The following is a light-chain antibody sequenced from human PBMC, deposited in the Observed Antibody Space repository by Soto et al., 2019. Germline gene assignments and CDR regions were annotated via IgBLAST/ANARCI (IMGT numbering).Light chain of an antibody. CDR1: ENIKNR. Sequence: EQVMTQSPATLSVSPGERATLSCRASENIKNRLAWYQQKPGQGPRLLIYDAFTRATDIPARFSGSASGTEFTLTISSLQSEDSAFYYCQQYDDWPLTLGGGTKVEIK. CDR3: QQYDDWPLT. CDR2: DAF. V-gene: IGKV3-15*01. J-gene: IGKJ4*01.